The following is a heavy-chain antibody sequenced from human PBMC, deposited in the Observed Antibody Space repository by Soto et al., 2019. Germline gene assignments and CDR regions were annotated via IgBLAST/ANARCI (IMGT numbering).Heavy chain of an antibody. CDR1: RFTFSSYW. Sequence: EVQLVESGGGLVQPGGSLRLSCAASRFTFSSYWMSWVRQAPGKGLEWVANIKQDGSEKYYVDSVKGRFTISRDNAKNSLYLQMNSLRAEDTAVYYCARVLSGYCSGGSCYSPYYFDYWGQGTLVTVSS. CDR2: IKQDGSEK. CDR3: ARVLSGYCSGGSCYSPYYFDY. J-gene: IGHJ4*02. V-gene: IGHV3-7*01. D-gene: IGHD2-15*01.